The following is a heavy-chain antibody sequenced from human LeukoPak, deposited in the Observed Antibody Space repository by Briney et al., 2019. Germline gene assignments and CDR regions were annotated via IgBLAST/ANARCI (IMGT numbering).Heavy chain of an antibody. CDR1: GFSLNTYA. J-gene: IGHJ3*02. Sequence: GGSLRLSCAASGFSLNTYAMHWVRQAPGKGLEWVALIRHDGNDKYYAETVKGRFTISRDNSNNTVYLQMNTLRAEDTAMYYCASITIFGVATYAFDIWGQGTMVTVSS. V-gene: IGHV3-30*04. CDR3: ASITIFGVATYAFDI. D-gene: IGHD3-3*01. CDR2: IRHDGNDK.